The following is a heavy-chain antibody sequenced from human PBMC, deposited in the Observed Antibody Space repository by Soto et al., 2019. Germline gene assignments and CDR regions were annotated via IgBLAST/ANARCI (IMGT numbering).Heavy chain of an antibody. CDR1: GFTFSDHN. J-gene: IGHJ1*01. CDR3: CRVYNGYLANYFQY. CDR2: SRDKGKSYTA. V-gene: IGHV3-72*01. D-gene: IGHD1-1*01. Sequence: EVQLVESGGGLVQPGGSLRLSCTASGFTFSDHNMDWVRQTPGKGLEWIGRSRDKGKSYTAEYAASMRGRFTISRDETKNLLYLQMDSLKTEDTAVYYCCRVYNGYLANYFQYWGQGTLVTVSS.